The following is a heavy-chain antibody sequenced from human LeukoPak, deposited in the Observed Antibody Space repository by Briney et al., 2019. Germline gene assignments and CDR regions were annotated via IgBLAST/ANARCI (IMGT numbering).Heavy chain of an antibody. V-gene: IGHV3-7*01. J-gene: IGHJ4*02. CDR3: ARGVVYPTWSGPHWSDY. CDR2: IKQDASQE. Sequence: GGSLRLSCAASGFTFSSYWMSWVRQAPGKGPEWVAHIKQDASQEDHVDSVKGRFTISRDNAKNTLYLQMNSLRAEDTAVYYCARGVVYPTWSGPHWSDYWGQGTLVTVSS. D-gene: IGHD3-3*01. CDR1: GFTFSSYW.